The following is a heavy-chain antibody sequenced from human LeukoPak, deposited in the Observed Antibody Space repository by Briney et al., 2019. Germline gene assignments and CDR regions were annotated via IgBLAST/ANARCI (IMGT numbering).Heavy chain of an antibody. D-gene: IGHD5-12*01. Sequence: GASVKVSCKASGYTFTGYYMHWVRQAPGQGLEWMGWINPNSGGTNYAQKFQGRVTMTRDTSISTVYMELSSLRSDDTAVYYCARPYADIAFDAFDVWGQGTMVAVSS. V-gene: IGHV1-2*02. CDR3: ARPYADIAFDAFDV. CDR1: GYTFTGYY. J-gene: IGHJ3*01. CDR2: INPNSGGT.